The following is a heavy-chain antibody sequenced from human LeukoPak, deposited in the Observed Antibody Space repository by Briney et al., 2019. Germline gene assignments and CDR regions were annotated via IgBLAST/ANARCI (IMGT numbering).Heavy chain of an antibody. D-gene: IGHD1-26*01. Sequence: GGSLRLSCAASGFTFSNYGMHWVRQAPGKGLEWVAFVRYDETTKFYADSVKGRFTISRDNSKTTLYLQMNSLRAEDTAVYYCARVGGPFDYWGQGTLVTVSS. CDR2: VRYDETTK. CDR1: GFTFSNYG. CDR3: ARVGGPFDY. V-gene: IGHV3-30*02. J-gene: IGHJ4*02.